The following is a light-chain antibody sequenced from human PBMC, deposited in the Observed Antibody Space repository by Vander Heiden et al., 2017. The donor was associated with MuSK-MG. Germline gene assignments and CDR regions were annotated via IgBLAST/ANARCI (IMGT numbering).Light chain of an antibody. Sequence: QSVLTQPPSVSGAPGQRVTISCPGSSSNIGAGYDVHWDQQVPGTTPKLLIFGSSNRPSGVPDRFSGSKSGTSSSLAITGLQAGDEADYYCQSYGSSLRDVIFGGGTKLTVL. CDR1: SSNIGAGYD. CDR2: GSS. CDR3: QSYGSSLRDVI. V-gene: IGLV1-40*01. J-gene: IGLJ2*01.